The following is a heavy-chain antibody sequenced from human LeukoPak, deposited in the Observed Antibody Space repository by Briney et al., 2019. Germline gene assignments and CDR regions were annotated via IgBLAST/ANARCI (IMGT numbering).Heavy chain of an antibody. V-gene: IGHV3-33*01. Sequence: GGSLRLSCAASGFTFSSYGMHWVRQAPGKGLEWVAVIWYDGSNKYYADSVKGRFTISRDNSKNTLYLQMNSLRAEDTAVYYCARETVTTDGHKDYWGQGTLVTVSS. CDR2: IWYDGSNK. J-gene: IGHJ4*02. CDR1: GFTFSSYG. CDR3: ARETVTTDGHKDY. D-gene: IGHD4-11*01.